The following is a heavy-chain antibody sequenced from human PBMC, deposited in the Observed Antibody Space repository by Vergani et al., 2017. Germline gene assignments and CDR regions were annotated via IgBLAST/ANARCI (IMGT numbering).Heavy chain of an antibody. Sequence: QVQLQESGPGLVRPSETLSLTCTVSGGSLSGYYWNWIRQTPGEGLEWIGYVEDSGYFNYNPSLKTRVSMSSDTFNNQFSLLLSSVTVADTAVYYCARSIGSRNPPDYSDNWGQGTLVTVSS. J-gene: IGHJ4*02. CDR3: ARSIGSRNPPDYSDN. CDR1: GGSLSGYY. CDR2: VEDSGYF. V-gene: IGHV4-59*01. D-gene: IGHD1-14*01.